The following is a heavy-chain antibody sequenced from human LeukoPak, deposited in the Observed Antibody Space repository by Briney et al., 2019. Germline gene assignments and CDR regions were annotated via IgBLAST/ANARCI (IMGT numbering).Heavy chain of an antibody. V-gene: IGHV3-23*01. J-gene: IGHJ4*02. Sequence: GGSLRLSCVGSGFSFSTYDMGWVRQTPGKGLEWVSAISTTGGYTEDADSVKGRFTISRDNSQNTLFLQMHSLRAEDTAVYYWAKKPATIKFPFDIWGQGTLVTFSP. D-gene: IGHD5-24*01. CDR3: AKKPATIKFPFDI. CDR2: ISTTGGYT. CDR1: GFSFSTYD.